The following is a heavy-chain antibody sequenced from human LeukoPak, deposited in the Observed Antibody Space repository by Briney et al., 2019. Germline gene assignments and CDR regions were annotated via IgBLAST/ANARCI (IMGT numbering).Heavy chain of an antibody. V-gene: IGHV4-34*01. CDR2: IYHSGNT. CDR3: ARVYCGSTSCYFDP. D-gene: IGHD2-2*01. J-gene: IGHJ5*02. Sequence: SETLSLTCTVSGGSISSYYWSWIRQPPGKGLEWIGEIYHSGNTNHNPSLKSRVTISVDTSKNQFSLKLSSVTAADTAVYFCARVYCGSTSCYFDPWGQGTLVTVSS. CDR1: GGSISSYY.